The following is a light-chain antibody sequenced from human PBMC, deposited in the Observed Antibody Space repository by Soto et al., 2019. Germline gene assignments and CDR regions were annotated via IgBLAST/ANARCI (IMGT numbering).Light chain of an antibody. CDR2: GAS. CDR3: QQYGSSPLT. Sequence: EIVLTQSPGTLSLSPGERATLSCRASQSVSSNYLAWYQQKPGQAPRPLIYGASSRATGIPDRFSGSGAGTDFTLTISRLESEDFSLYYCQQYGSSPLTFGQGTKVEIK. J-gene: IGKJ1*01. CDR1: QSVSSNY. V-gene: IGKV3-20*01.